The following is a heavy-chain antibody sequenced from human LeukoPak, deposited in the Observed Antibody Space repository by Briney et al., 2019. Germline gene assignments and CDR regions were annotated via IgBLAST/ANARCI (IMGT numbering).Heavy chain of an antibody. CDR2: INHSGST. CDR3: ARMGSYRYLAYFDY. V-gene: IGHV4-34*01. D-gene: IGHD3-16*02. J-gene: IGHJ4*02. CDR1: GGSFSGYY. Sequence: SQTLSLTCAVYGGSFSGYYWSWIRQPPGKGLEWIGEINHSGSTNYNPSLKSRVTISVDTSKNQFSLKLSSVTAADTAVYYCARMGSYRYLAYFDYWGQGTLVTVSS.